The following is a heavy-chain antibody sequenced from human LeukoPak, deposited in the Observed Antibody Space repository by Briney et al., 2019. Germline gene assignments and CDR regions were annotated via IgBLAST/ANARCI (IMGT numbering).Heavy chain of an antibody. D-gene: IGHD5-18*01. CDR3: AKGVDTETKAIDY. Sequence: GGSLRLSCAASGFTFSSYGMHWVRQAPGKGLEWVAVIWYDGGNKYYADSVKGRFTISRDNSKNTLYLQMNSLRAEDTAVYYCAKGVDTETKAIDYWGQGTLVTVSS. V-gene: IGHV3-33*06. CDR1: GFTFSSYG. CDR2: IWYDGGNK. J-gene: IGHJ4*02.